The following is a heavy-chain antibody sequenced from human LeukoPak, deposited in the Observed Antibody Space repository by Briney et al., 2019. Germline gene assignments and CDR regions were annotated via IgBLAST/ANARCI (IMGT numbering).Heavy chain of an antibody. CDR3: AKGASASRYFDY. CDR2: ISSNGGST. J-gene: IGHJ4*02. V-gene: IGHV3-64*02. CDR1: GLSFSRYA. Sequence: GGSLRLSCAASGLSFSRYAMHWVRQAPGKGLEYVSAISSNGGSTYYADSVKGRSIISRDNSKSTLYLQMNSLRVEDAAVYYCAKGASASRYFDYWGQGTLVTVSP. D-gene: IGHD1-26*01.